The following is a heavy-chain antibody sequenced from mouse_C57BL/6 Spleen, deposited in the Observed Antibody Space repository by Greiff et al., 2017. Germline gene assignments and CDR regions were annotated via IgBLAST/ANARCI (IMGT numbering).Heavy chain of an antibody. CDR2: IYPGSGST. CDR1: GYTFTSYW. V-gene: IGHV1-55*01. CDR3: ATITTVVPDYFDY. Sequence: QVQLQQPGAELVKPGASVKMSCKASGYTFTSYWITWVKQRPGQGLEWIGDIYPGSGSTNYNEKFKSKATLTVDTSSSTAYMQLSSLTSEDSAVYYCATITTVVPDYFDYWAKAPLSQSPQ. D-gene: IGHD1-1*01. J-gene: IGHJ2*01.